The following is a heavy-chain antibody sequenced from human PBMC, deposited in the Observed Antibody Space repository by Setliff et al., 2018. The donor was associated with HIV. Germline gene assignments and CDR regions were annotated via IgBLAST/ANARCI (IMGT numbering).Heavy chain of an antibody. CDR3: ASAPPDIVSTNDYWYFDL. Sequence: GASVKVSCKASRDTFRPYAINWVRQAPGQGLEWMGAIIPIYAETKYAPEFQGRVTITADTSTNIAYMELSSLRSDDTAVYYCASAPPDIVSTNDYWYFDLWGRGALVTVSS. V-gene: IGHV1-69*06. D-gene: IGHD5-12*01. CDR2: IIPIYAET. CDR1: RDTFRPYA. J-gene: IGHJ2*01.